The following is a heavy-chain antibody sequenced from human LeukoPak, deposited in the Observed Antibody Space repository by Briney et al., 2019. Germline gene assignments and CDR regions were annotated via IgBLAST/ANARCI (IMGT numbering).Heavy chain of an antibody. J-gene: IGHJ3*02. V-gene: IGHV4-34*01. CDR2: INHSGST. D-gene: IGHD3-22*01. CDR3: ARRTPILKNYDSDPIDAFDI. CDR1: GGSFSGYY. Sequence: SETLSLTCAVYGGSFSGYYWSWIRQPPGKGLEWIGEINHSGSTYYNPSLKSRVTISVDTSKNQFSLRLSSVTAADTAVYYCARRTPILKNYDSDPIDAFDIWGQGTMVTVSS.